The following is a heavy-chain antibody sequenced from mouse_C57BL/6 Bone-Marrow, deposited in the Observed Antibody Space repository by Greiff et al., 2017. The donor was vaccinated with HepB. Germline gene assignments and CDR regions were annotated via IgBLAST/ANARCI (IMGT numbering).Heavy chain of an antibody. CDR2: IYPGDGDT. J-gene: IGHJ2*01. CDR1: GYAFSSYW. D-gene: IGHD1-2*01. V-gene: IGHV1-80*01. CDR3: ARRVWLLFDY. Sequence: VQLKESGAELVKPGASVKISCKASGYAFSSYWMNWVKQRPGKGLEWIGQIYPGDGDTNDNGKFKGEATLTADKSSSTAYMQLSSLTSEDSAVYFCARRVWLLFDYWGQGTTLTVSS.